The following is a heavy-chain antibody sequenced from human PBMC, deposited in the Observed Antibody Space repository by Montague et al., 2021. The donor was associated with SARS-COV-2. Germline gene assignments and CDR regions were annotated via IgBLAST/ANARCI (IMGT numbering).Heavy chain of an antibody. CDR1: GGSISSGTYY. V-gene: IGHV4-39*01. CDR3: ARRAQWQLSWFFDL. D-gene: IGHD6-19*01. CDR2: INYSGKT. Sequence: SETLSLTCTVSGGSISSGTYYWGWVRQPPGKGLEWIGTINYSGKTYYNPSLKSRVTISVDTSKNQFSLKVTSVTAADTAEYYCARRAQWQLSWFFDLGGRGTLVTVSS. J-gene: IGHJ2*01.